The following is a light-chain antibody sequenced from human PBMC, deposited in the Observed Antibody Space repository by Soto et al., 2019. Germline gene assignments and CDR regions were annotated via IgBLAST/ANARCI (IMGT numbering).Light chain of an antibody. CDR3: QQRFNWPGLT. J-gene: IGKJ4*01. Sequence: EIVLTQSPATLSLSPGERATLSCRASQSVNTFLAWYQQKPGQAPRLLISDASNRATGIPARFSGNGSGTDFTLTISSLEPEDFAVYYCQQRFNWPGLTFGGGTKVEIK. V-gene: IGKV3-11*01. CDR1: QSVNTF. CDR2: DAS.